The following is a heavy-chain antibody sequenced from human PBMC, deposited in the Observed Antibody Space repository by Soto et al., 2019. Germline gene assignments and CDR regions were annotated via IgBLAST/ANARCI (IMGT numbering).Heavy chain of an antibody. J-gene: IGHJ6*02. CDR1: GFTFSSYA. D-gene: IGHD4-17*01. CDR3: AKPGTVTTLADYYCGMDV. CDR2: ISGSGGST. V-gene: IGHV3-23*01. Sequence: EVQLLESGGGLVQPAGSLRLSCAASGFTFSSYAMSWVRQAPGKGLEWVSAISGSGGSTYYADSVKGRFTISRDNSKNTLYLQMNSLRAEDTAVYYCAKPGTVTTLADYYCGMDVWGQGTTVTVSS.